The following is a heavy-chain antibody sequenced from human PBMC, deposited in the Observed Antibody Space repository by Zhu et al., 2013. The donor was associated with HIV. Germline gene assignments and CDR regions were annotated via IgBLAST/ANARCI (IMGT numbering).Heavy chain of an antibody. CDR3: ARGGSSYDILTGYYNDWYFDL. CDR1: GYTFTSYD. V-gene: IGHV1-8*01. Sequence: QVQLVQSGAEVKKPGASVKVSCKASGYTFTSYDINWVRQATGQGLEWMGWMNPNSGNTGYAQKFQGRVTMTRNTSISTAYMELSSLRSEDTAVYYCARGGSSYDILTGYYNDWYFDLSGPWHPGHCL. J-gene: IGHJ2*01. CDR2: MNPNSGNT. D-gene: IGHD3-9*01.